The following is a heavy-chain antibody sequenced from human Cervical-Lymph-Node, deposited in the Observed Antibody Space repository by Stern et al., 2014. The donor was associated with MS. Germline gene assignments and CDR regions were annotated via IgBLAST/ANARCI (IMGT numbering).Heavy chain of an antibody. Sequence: VQLVESGGGAVQPGRSLRLSCAASGFIFSNYGMHWVRQAPGKGLEWVAVISHDGGNKYYADSVKGRFTVSRDNSKSTLYLQINSLRTEDTAMYYCAKSMNNYPNWFDPWAREPWSPSPQ. D-gene: IGHD2-21*01. V-gene: IGHV3-30*18. CDR2: ISHDGGNK. J-gene: IGHJ5*02. CDR1: GFIFSNYG. CDR3: AKSMNNYPNWFDP.